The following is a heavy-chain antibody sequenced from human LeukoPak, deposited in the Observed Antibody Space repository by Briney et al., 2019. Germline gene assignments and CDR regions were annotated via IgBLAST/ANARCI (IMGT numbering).Heavy chain of an antibody. CDR2: IYPGDSDT. J-gene: IGHJ3*02. D-gene: IGHD2-21*02. Sequence: GESLKISCKGSGYSFTSYWIGWVRQMPGKGLEWMGTIYPGDSDTRYSPSFQGQVTISADKSISTAYLQWSSLKASDTAIYYCARLRCGGDCPNNDAFDIWGQGTMVTVSS. V-gene: IGHV5-51*01. CDR1: GYSFTSYW. CDR3: ARLRCGGDCPNNDAFDI.